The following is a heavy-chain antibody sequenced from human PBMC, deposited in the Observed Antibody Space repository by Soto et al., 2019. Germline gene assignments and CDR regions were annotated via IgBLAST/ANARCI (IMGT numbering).Heavy chain of an antibody. Sequence: RASVKVSCKASGYSFTNNDVSWVRQATGQGLEWLGWMNPGSGDTGYAQKFQGRVTMTRDISTATAYMELSSLRSDDTATYYCARMATFGSLNWFDPWGQGTLVTVPQ. D-gene: IGHD3-16*01. CDR2: MNPGSGDT. J-gene: IGHJ5*02. CDR1: GYSFTNND. CDR3: ARMATFGSLNWFDP. V-gene: IGHV1-8*01.